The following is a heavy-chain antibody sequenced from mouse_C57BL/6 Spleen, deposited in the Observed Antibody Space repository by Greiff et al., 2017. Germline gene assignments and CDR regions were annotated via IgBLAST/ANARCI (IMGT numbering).Heavy chain of an antibody. D-gene: IGHD4-1*01. V-gene: IGHV10-1*01. CDR3: VRETGTGAMDY. CDR2: IRSKSNNYAT. CDR1: GFSFNTYA. Sequence: EVQLVESGGGLVQPKGSLKLSCAASGFSFNTYAMNWVRQAPGQGLEWVARIRSKSNNYATYYADSVKDRFTISRDDSESMLYLQMNNLKTEDTAMYYCVRETGTGAMDYWGQGTSVTVSS. J-gene: IGHJ4*01.